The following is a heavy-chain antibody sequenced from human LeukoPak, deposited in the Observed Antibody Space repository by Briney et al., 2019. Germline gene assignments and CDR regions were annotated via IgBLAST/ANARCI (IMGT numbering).Heavy chain of an antibody. V-gene: IGHV3-48*03. CDR3: SRDFQLTGDAVVDY. D-gene: IGHD7-27*01. CDR2: ISSSGTTI. CDR1: GFTFSSYE. Sequence: GGSLRLSCAASGFTFSSYEMNWVRQAPGKGLEWVSYISSSGTTIYYADFVKGRFTISRDNAKNSLYLQMNSLRAEDTAVYYCSRDFQLTGDAVVDYWGQGTLVTVSS. J-gene: IGHJ4*02.